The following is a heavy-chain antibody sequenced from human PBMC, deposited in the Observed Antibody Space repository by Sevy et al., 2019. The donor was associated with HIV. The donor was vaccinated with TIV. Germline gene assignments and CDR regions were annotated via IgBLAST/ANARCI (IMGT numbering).Heavy chain of an antibody. V-gene: IGHV3-21*01. J-gene: IGHJ4*02. D-gene: IGHD1-26*01. CDR1: GFTFSSYS. Sequence: GGSLRLSCAASGFTFSSYSMNWVRQAPGKGLEWVSSISTSSSYIYYADSVKGRFTISRDNTKNSLYLQMNSLRAEDTAVYYCARDEVGGSYWECDYWAQGTLVTVSS. CDR2: ISTSSSYI. CDR3: ARDEVGGSYWECDY.